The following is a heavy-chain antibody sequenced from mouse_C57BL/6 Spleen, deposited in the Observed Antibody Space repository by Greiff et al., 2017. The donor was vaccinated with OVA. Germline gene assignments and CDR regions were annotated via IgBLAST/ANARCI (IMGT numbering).Heavy chain of an antibody. CDR2: ISYDGSN. V-gene: IGHV3-6*01. CDR3: ARGVGIAWCAY. CDR1: GYSITSGYY. J-gene: IGHJ3*01. D-gene: IGHD1-1*02. Sequence: DVKLQESGPGLVKPSQSLSLTCSVTGYSITSGYYWNWIRQFPGNKLEWMGYISYDGSNNYNPSLKNRISITRDTSKNQFFLKLNSVTTEDTATYYCARGVGIAWCAYWGQGTLVTVSA.